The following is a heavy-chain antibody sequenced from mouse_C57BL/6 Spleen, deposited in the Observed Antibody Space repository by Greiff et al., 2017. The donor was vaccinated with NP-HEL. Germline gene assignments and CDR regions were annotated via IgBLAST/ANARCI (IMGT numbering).Heavy chain of an antibody. CDR2: IDPNSGGT. D-gene: IGHD3-1*01. Sequence: QVQLQQPGAELVKPGASVKLSCKASGYTFTSYWMHWVKQRPGRGLEWIGRIDPNSGGTKYNEKFTSKATLTVDKPSSTAYMQIRSLTSEDAAVYYCARSGWDEGYAMDYWGQGTSVTVSS. J-gene: IGHJ4*01. V-gene: IGHV1-72*01. CDR3: ARSGWDEGYAMDY. CDR1: GYTFTSYW.